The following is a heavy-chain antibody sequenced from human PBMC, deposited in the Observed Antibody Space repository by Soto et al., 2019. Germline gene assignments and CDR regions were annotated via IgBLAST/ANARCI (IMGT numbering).Heavy chain of an antibody. CDR2: ISYDGSNK. CDR1: GFTFSSYG. Sequence: GGSLRLSCAASGFTFSSYGMHWVRQAPGKGLEWVAVISYDGSNKYYADSVKGRFTISRDNSKNTLYLQMTSLGVDDTAVYYCATGDCSGPSCFFGGTHWGQGTLVTVSS. V-gene: IGHV3-30*03. CDR3: ATGDCSGPSCFFGGTH. D-gene: IGHD2-2*01. J-gene: IGHJ4*02.